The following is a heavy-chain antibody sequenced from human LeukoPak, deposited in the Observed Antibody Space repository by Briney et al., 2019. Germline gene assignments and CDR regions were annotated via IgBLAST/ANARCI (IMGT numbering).Heavy chain of an antibody. CDR1: GFTVSSNY. CDR3: AREGPMLRGVIGGKIDY. J-gene: IGHJ4*02. V-gene: IGHV3-53*01. Sequence: GGSLRLSCAASGFTVSSNYMSWVRQAPGKGLEWVSLIYSGGTTYYADSVKGRFTISRDNSKNTLYLQMNSLRAEDTAIYYCAREGPMLRGVIGGKIDYWGQGSLVTVSS. CDR2: IYSGGTT. D-gene: IGHD3-10*01.